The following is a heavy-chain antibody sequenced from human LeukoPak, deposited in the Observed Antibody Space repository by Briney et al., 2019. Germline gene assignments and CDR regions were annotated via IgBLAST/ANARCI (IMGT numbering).Heavy chain of an antibody. D-gene: IGHD2-15*01. CDR2: IYYSGST. CDR1: GGSISSYY. J-gene: IGHJ4*02. CDR3: ARGYSYCSGGSCYSALKY. Sequence: SETLSLTCTVSGGSISSYYWSWIRQPPGKGLEWIGYIYYSGSTNYNPSLKSRVTISVDTSKNQFSLKLSSVTAADTAVYYCARGYSYCSGGSCYSALKYWGQGTLVTVSS. V-gene: IGHV4-59*08.